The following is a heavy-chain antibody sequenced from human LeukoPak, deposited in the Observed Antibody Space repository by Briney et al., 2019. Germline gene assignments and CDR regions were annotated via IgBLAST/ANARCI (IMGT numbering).Heavy chain of an antibody. J-gene: IGHJ5*02. V-gene: IGHV4-34*01. D-gene: IGHD6-13*01. Sequence: PSETLSLTCAVYGGSFSGYYWTWFRQPPGKGLAWIGEFNHNWGAKYNPSLKSRVTISVDTSNNHLSLSLNSVTTADTAVYYCARADSSWFDPWGQGTLVTVSS. CDR3: ARADSSWFDP. CDR1: GGSFSGYY. CDR2: FNHNWGA.